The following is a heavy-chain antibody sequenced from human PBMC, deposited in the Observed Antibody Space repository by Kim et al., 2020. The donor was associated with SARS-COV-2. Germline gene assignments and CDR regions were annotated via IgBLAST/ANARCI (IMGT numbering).Heavy chain of an antibody. CDR1: GYTFTSYG. V-gene: IGHV1-18*01. J-gene: IGHJ6*03. CDR2: ISAYNGNT. Sequence: ASVKVSCKASGYTFTSYGISWVRQAPGQGLEWMGWISAYNGNTNYAQKPQGRVTMTTDTSTSTAYMELRSLRSDDTAVYYCARIGGAVAGTSYYYYYYMDVWGKGTTVTVSS. D-gene: IGHD6-19*01. CDR3: ARIGGAVAGTSYYYYYYMDV.